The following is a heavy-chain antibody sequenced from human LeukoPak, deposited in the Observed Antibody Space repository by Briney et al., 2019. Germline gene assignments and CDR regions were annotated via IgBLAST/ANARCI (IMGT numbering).Heavy chain of an antibody. CDR2: INHSGST. CDR3: VTYYFDSSGQKKNY. V-gene: IGHV4-34*01. CDR1: GGSFSGYY. J-gene: IGHJ4*02. Sequence: PSETLSLTCAVYGGSFSGYYWSWIRQPPGKGLEWIGEINHSGSTNYNPSLKSRVTISVDTSKKQFSLKLSSVTAADTAVYYCVTYYFDSSGQKKNYWGQGPLVTVPS. D-gene: IGHD3-22*01.